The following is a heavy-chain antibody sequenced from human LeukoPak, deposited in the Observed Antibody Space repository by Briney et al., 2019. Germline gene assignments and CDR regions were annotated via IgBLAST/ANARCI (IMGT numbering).Heavy chain of an antibody. V-gene: IGHV4-4*02. J-gene: IGHJ4*02. CDR2: IYHSGST. CDR3: ARHLNYGFDY. Sequence: SVTLSLTCAVSGGSISSSNWWSWVRQPPGKGLEWIGQIYHSGSTSSNPSLKSRVTISVDKFNNQFSLKLSSVTAADTAVYYCARHLNYGFDYWGQGALVTVSS. D-gene: IGHD3-10*01. CDR1: GGSISSSNW.